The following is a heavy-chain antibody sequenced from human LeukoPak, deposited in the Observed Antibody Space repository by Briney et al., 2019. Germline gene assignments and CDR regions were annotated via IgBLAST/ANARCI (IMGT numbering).Heavy chain of an antibody. J-gene: IGHJ4*02. CDR2: INPKSGGT. V-gene: IGHV1-2*02. Sequence: ASVKVSCKASGDTFTDYYMHWVRQAPGQGLEWMGWINPKSGGTNYAQNFQGRVTMTRDTSISIAYMELSSLRYDDTAVYYCARDFLGYCTTTSCYDVVFDYWGQGTLVTVSS. D-gene: IGHD2-2*01. CDR1: GDTFTDYY. CDR3: ARDFLGYCTTTSCYDVVFDY.